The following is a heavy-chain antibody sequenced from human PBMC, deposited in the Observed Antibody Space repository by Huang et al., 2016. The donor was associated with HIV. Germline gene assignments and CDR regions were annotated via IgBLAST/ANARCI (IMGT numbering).Heavy chain of an antibody. J-gene: IGHJ6*03. D-gene: IGHD6-25*01. CDR3: VRDTKYRSGFYNYYYMDV. CDR1: GFDFSTHF. V-gene: IGHV3-48*01. CDR2: CCDNDQKV. Sequence: HLVESGGGSVRPGESLKLSCGATGFDFSTHFFNWVRQAPGRVLELISHCCDNDQKVSYANSVRGRFTISRDNARQSIYLQMRNLRPSDTANYYCVRDTKYRSGFYNYYYMDVWGNGTAVTVSS.